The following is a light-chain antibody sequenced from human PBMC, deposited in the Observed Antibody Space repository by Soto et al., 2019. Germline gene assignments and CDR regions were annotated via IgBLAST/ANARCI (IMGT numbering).Light chain of an antibody. CDR3: SSCATSSTLHV. CDR2: DVS. Sequence: SALTQPASVSGSPGQSITISCTGASSDVGGYNYVSWYQQHPGKAPKLIIYDVSNRPSGVSDRFSGSKSGNTASLTISGLQTEDEADYFCSSCATSSTLHVFGTGTKLTVL. V-gene: IGLV2-14*03. CDR1: SSDVGGYNY. J-gene: IGLJ1*01.